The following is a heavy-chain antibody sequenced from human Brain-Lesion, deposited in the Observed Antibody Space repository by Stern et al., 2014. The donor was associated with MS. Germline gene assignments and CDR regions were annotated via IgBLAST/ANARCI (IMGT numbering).Heavy chain of an antibody. Sequence: DQLVESGPGLVKPSQTLSLSCTVSGGSISSGGYYWSWIRQPAGQGLEWIGRIFNSGSTSYNPPLKSGFTISIDPSKNQFSRRLNSMTAADTAVYYCARGRVVPGFQYYATDVWGQGTTVIVSS. CDR2: IFNSGST. D-gene: IGHD2-2*01. J-gene: IGHJ6*02. CDR1: GGSISSGGYY. V-gene: IGHV4-61*02. CDR3: ARGRVVPGFQYYATDV.